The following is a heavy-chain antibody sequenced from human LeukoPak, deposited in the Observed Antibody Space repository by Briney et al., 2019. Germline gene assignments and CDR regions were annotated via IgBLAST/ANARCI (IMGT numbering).Heavy chain of an antibody. CDR1: GYSISSGYY. V-gene: IGHV4-38-2*02. J-gene: IGHJ6*03. CDR3: AREKTFYYYYMDV. CDR2: IYHSGST. Sequence: SETLSLTCAVSGYSISSGYYWGWIRQPPGKGLEWIGSIYHSGSTYYNPSLKSRVTISVDTSKNQFSLKLSSVTAADTAVYYCAREKTFYYYYMDVWGKGTTVTVSS.